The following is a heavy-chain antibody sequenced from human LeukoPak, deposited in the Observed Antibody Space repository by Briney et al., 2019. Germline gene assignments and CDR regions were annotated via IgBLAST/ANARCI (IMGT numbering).Heavy chain of an antibody. CDR3: ARDRGNYYGSGSYLY. CDR1: GFTFSSYG. CDR2: IRYDGSNK. Sequence: GGSLRLSCAASGFTFSSYGMHWVRQAPGKGLEWVAFIRYDGSNKYYADSVKGRFTFSRDNSKNTLYLQMNSLRAEDTAVYYCARDRGNYYGSGSYLYWGQGTLVTVSS. D-gene: IGHD3-10*01. V-gene: IGHV3-30*02. J-gene: IGHJ4*02.